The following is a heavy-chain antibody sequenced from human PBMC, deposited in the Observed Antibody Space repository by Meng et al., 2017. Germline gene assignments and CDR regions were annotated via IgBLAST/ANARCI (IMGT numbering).Heavy chain of an antibody. Sequence: SLKISCAASGFTFDDYAMHWVRQAPGKGLEWVSGISWNSGSIGYADSVKGRFTISRGNAKNSLYLQMNSLRAEDTALYYCAKDRGSGWYFGAFDIWGQGTMVTVSS. CDR3: AKDRGSGWYFGAFDI. CDR1: GFTFDDYA. V-gene: IGHV3-9*01. D-gene: IGHD6-19*01. CDR2: ISWNSGSI. J-gene: IGHJ3*02.